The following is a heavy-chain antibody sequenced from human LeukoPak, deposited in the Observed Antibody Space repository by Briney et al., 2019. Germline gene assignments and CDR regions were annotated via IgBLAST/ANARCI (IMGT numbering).Heavy chain of an antibody. CDR2: MNPNSGNT. D-gene: IGHD2-2*01. Sequence: ASVKVPCKASGYTFTSYDINWVRQATGQGLEWMGWMNPNSGNTGYAQKFQGRVTMTRNTSISTAYMELSSLRSEDTAVYYCARGYCSSTSCPPRYWGQGTLVTVSS. CDR3: ARGYCSSTSCPPRY. CDR1: GYTFTSYD. V-gene: IGHV1-8*01. J-gene: IGHJ4*02.